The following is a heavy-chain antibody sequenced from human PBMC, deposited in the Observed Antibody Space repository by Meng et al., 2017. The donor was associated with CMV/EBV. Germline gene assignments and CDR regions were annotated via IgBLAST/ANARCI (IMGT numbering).Heavy chain of an antibody. CDR1: GGSISSYY. Sequence: SETLSLTCTVSGGSISSYYWSWIRQPPGKGLEWIGYIYYSGSTNYNPSLKSRVTISVDTSKNQFSLKLSSVTAADTAVYYCARGREYYGSGRGYYYYYYGMDVWGQGTTVTVSS. CDR3: ARGREYYGSGRGYYYYYYGMDV. CDR2: IYYSGST. J-gene: IGHJ6*02. V-gene: IGHV4-59*01. D-gene: IGHD3-10*01.